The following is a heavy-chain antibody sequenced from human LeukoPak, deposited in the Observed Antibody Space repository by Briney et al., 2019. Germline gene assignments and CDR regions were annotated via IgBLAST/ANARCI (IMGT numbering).Heavy chain of an antibody. CDR2: IIPIFGTA. Sequence: ASVKVSCKASGGTFSSYAISWVRQAPGQGLEWMGGIIPIFGTANYAQKFQGRVTMTRDTSTSTVYMELSSLRSEDTAVYYCARDLDISGGGHDYWGQGTLVTVSS. V-gene: IGHV1-69*05. CDR1: GGTFSSYA. CDR3: ARDLDISGGGHDY. J-gene: IGHJ4*02. D-gene: IGHD2-15*01.